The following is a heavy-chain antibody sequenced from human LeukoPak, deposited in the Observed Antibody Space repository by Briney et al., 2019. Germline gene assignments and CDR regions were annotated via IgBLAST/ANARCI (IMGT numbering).Heavy chain of an antibody. J-gene: IGHJ4*02. CDR2: ISGSTGST. V-gene: IGHV3-23*01. D-gene: IGHD6-19*01. CDR1: GFTFSSFG. CDR3: AKADSSACYALFDY. Sequence: GGSLRLSCAASGFTFSSFGMSWVRQAPGKGLEWVSTISGSTGSTYYADSVKGRFTISRDTSRNTLYLQMNSLRAEDTAVYYCAKADSSACYALFDYWGQGTLVTVSS.